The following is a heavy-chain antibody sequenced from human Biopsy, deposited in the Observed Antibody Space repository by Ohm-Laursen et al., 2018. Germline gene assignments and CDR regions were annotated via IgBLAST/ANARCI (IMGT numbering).Heavy chain of an antibody. CDR2: ISYSGST. Sequence: GTLSLTCTVSGGSISGSSWSWIRQAPGRGLEWVGYISYSGSTSNNPSLKSRITISADTSKNKISLKVTSVTAADTAVYYCAKHGSGWTGDDALHIWGQGTMVTVSS. J-gene: IGHJ3*02. CDR1: GGSISGSS. CDR3: AKHGSGWTGDDALHI. V-gene: IGHV4-59*08. D-gene: IGHD6-19*01.